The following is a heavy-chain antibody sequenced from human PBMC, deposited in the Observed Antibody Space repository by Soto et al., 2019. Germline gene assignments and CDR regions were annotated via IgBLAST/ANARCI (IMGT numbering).Heavy chain of an antibody. CDR1: GFTFSSYG. V-gene: IGHV3-33*01. D-gene: IGHD5-12*01. CDR3: VRAAGYSGNDYVYNYGLNV. Sequence: QVQLVESGGGVVQPGRSLRLSCAASGFTFSSYGMHWVRQAPGKGLEWVALVWYDVGNKYYADSVKGRFTISRDNSKNTLYLPMNSLRDEDTAVYYCVRAAGYSGNDYVYNYGLNVWGQGTTFTDSS. CDR2: VWYDVGNK. J-gene: IGHJ6*01.